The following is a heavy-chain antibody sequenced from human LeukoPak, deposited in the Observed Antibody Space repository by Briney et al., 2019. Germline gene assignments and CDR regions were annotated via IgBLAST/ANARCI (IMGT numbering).Heavy chain of an antibody. D-gene: IGHD3-10*01. J-gene: IGHJ4*02. CDR1: GFTFSSYW. CDR2: IKQDGSEK. CDR3: ARDRGLDGH. V-gene: IGHV3-7*01. Sequence: PGGSLGLLCATPGFTFSSYWMSWGRQAPGEGLEWVANIKQDGSEKYYVDSVKGRFTISRDNAKNSLYLQMNSLRAEDTAVYYCARDRGLDGHWGQGTLVTVSS.